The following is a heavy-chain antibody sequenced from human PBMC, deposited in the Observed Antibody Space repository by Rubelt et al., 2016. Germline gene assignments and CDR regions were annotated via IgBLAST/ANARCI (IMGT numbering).Heavy chain of an antibody. Sequence: QVHLQESGPGLVKPSGTFSLTCAVSNGSISNIGRWSWVRQPPGKGLEWVSYISNTGNNMYYADSLKCRFTISMANAKNSLYLRMNSLRVEDTAVYYCARDRHYYGSGSFDYWGQGTLVTVSS. J-gene: IGHJ4*02. CDR3: ARDRHYYGSGSFDY. D-gene: IGHD3-10*01. CDR1: NGSISNIGR. V-gene: IGHV3-11*01. CDR2: ISNTGNNM.